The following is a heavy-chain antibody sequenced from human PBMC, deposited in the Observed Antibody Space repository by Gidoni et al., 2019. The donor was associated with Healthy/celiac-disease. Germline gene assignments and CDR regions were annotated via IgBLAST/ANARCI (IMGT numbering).Heavy chain of an antibody. CDR3: APAAGRSEYFQH. Sequence: VQLVESGGGVVQPGMSLRLSCAASGFTFSSYAMHWVRQAPGKGLELVAVIAYDGSNKYYADSVKGRFTISRDNSKNTLYLQMNSLRVEDTAVYYCAPAAGRSEYFQHWGQGTLVTVSS. V-gene: IGHV3-30-3*01. J-gene: IGHJ1*01. CDR2: IAYDGSNK. D-gene: IGHD6-13*01. CDR1: GFTFSSYA.